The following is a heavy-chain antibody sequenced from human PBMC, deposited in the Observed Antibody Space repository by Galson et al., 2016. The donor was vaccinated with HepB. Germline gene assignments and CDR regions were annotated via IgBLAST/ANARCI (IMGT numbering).Heavy chain of an antibody. J-gene: IGHJ4*02. V-gene: IGHV3-30-3*01. CDR1: GFTFSRYA. CDR2: ISDNGSNK. Sequence: SLRLSCAASGFTFSRYAMHWVRQAPGKGLEWVAVISDNGSNKYYADSVKGRFTISRDNSEHTLYLQMNSLRTEDTAMYYCATWGFTLGLDYWGQGTLVTVSS. D-gene: IGHD3-16*01. CDR3: ATWGFTLGLDY.